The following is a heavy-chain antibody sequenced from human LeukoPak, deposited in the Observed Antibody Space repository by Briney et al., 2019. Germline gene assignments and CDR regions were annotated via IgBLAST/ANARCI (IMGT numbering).Heavy chain of an antibody. D-gene: IGHD6-13*01. CDR1: GGSISSSSYY. CDR2: IYYSGST. V-gene: IGHV4-39*07. CDR3: ARAGIAAAAGWFDP. J-gene: IGHJ5*02. Sequence: PSETLSLTCTVSGGSISSSSYYWGWIRQPPGKGLEWIGSIYYSGSTYYNPSLKSRVTISVDTSKNQFSLKLSSVTAADTAVYYCARAGIAAAAGWFDPWGQGTLVTVSS.